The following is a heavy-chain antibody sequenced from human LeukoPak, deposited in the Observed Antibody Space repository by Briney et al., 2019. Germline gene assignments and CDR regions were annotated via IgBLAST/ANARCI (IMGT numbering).Heavy chain of an antibody. CDR3: ARVQPSYYDSSGPRPGAY. D-gene: IGHD3-22*01. CDR1: GYTFTSYA. V-gene: IGHV1-3*03. CDR2: INAGNGNT. Sequence: GASVKVSCKASGYTFTSYAIHWVRQAPGQRLEWMGWINAGNGNTKYSQEFQGRVTITRDTSASTAYMELSSLRFVDMAVYYCARVQPSYYDSSGPRPGAYWGQGTLVTVSS. J-gene: IGHJ4*02.